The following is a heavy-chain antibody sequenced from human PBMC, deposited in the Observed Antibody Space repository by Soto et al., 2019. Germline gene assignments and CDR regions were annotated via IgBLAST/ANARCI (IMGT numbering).Heavy chain of an antibody. CDR2: IYPGDFQT. J-gene: IGHJ6*02. CDR3: ARQYLYGSDWDSLDF. D-gene: IGHD6-25*01. V-gene: IGHV5-51*01. Sequence: PGESLKISCKASGYRFTTFWIGWVRQVPGKGLESMGIIYPGDFQTKYSPSFQGQVTISVDKSISTAYLQWNSLKASDTAIYYCARQYLYGSDWDSLDFWGQGTSVIVS. CDR1: GYRFTTFW.